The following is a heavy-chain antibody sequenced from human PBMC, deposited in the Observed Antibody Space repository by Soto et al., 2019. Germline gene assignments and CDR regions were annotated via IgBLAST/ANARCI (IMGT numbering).Heavy chain of an antibody. D-gene: IGHD6-19*01. CDR3: AREKIAVASGGHYYYYGMDV. J-gene: IGHJ6*02. CDR2: MNPNSGNT. Sequence: QVQLVQSGAEVKKPGASVKVSCKASGYTFSSYDINWVRQATGQGLEWMGWMNPNSGNTGHAQKFQGRVTTTRNTSISTAYMELSSLRSEDTAVYYCAREKIAVASGGHYYYYGMDVWGQGTTVTVSS. V-gene: IGHV1-8*01. CDR1: GYTFSSYD.